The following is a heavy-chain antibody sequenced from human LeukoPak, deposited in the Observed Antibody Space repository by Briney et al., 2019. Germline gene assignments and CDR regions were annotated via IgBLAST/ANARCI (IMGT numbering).Heavy chain of an antibody. CDR1: GGSMTTRNYY. V-gene: IGHV4-39*07. D-gene: IGHD2-21*01. J-gene: IGHJ4*02. Sequence: SETLSLTCAVSGGSMTTRNYYWGWIRQPPGKGLEWIGEIYHSGSTNYNPSLKSRVTISVDTSKNHFSLKVGSVTAADTAVYYCATRGGFGDYRFDYWGQGTLVTVSS. CDR2: IYHSGST. CDR3: ATRGGFGDYRFDY.